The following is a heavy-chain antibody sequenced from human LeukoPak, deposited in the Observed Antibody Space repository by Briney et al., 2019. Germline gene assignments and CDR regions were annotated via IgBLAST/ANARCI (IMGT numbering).Heavy chain of an antibody. CDR3: AKVISSSWPPFFDS. V-gene: IGHV3-23*01. CDR1: GFSFSSYA. CDR2: FSGSGGST. D-gene: IGHD6-13*01. Sequence: GGSLRLSCAASGFSFSSYAMSWVRQAPGKGLEWVSSFSGSGGSTYYADSVKGRFTISRDNAKNSLYLQMNSLRAEDTAVYYCAKVISSSWPPFFDSWGQGTLVTVSS. J-gene: IGHJ4*02.